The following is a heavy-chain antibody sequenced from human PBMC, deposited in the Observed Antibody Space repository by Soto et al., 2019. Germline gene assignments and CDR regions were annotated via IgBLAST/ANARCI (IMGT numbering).Heavy chain of an antibody. CDR2: TSYDGNNK. D-gene: IGHD1-26*01. J-gene: IGHJ4*02. CDR3: AKGGGRARDFDY. V-gene: IGHV3-30*18. CDR1: GFTFGNYG. Sequence: GGSLRLSCTGSGFTFGNYGMHWVRQAPDKGLEWVASTSYDGNNKYYADSLKGRFTISRDNSKKMVYLQMTSLGPEDAAVYYCAKGGGRARDFDYWGQGDLVTVSS.